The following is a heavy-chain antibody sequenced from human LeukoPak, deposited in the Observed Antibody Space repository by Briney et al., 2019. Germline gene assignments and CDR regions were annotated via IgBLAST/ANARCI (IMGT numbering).Heavy chain of an antibody. CDR3: ARGGFLWFGELPDHDYFDY. V-gene: IGHV3-30-3*01. Sequence: GRSLRLSCAASGFTFSSYAMHWVRQAPGKGLEWVAVISYDGSNKYYADSVKGRFTISRDNSKNTLYLQMNSLRAEDTAVYYCARGGFLWFGELPDHDYFDYWGQGTLVTVSS. CDR2: ISYDGSNK. D-gene: IGHD3-10*01. J-gene: IGHJ4*02. CDR1: GFTFSSYA.